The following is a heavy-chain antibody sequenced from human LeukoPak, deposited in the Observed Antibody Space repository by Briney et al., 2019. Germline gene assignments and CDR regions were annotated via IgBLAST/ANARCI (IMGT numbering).Heavy chain of an antibody. CDR3: ARQADYGSGSYDHYYYYGMDV. V-gene: IGHV3-33*01. CDR1: GFTFSSYG. J-gene: IGHJ6*02. D-gene: IGHD3-10*01. CDR2: IWYDGSNK. Sequence: GRSLRRSCAASGFTFSSYGMHWVRQAPGKGLEWVAVIWYDGSNKYYADSVKGRFTISRDNSKNTLYLQMNSLRAEDTAVYYCARQADYGSGSYDHYYYYGMDVWGQGTTVTVSS.